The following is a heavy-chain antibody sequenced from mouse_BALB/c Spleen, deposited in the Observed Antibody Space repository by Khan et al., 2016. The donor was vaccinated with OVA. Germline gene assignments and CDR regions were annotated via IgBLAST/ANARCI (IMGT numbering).Heavy chain of an antibody. CDR3: ARHGSTSWFAY. V-gene: IGHV1S135*01. CDR1: GYSFSTYY. CDR2: IDPFNGGT. J-gene: IGHJ3*01. D-gene: IGHD1-1*01. Sequence: LEESGPELMMPGASVKISCKASGYSFSTYYLHWMKQSHGKTLEWIGYIDPFNGGTKYNQKFKGRATLTIDRSSSTAYMHLSSLTSEDSAVYYCARHGSTSWFAYWGQGTLVTVSA.